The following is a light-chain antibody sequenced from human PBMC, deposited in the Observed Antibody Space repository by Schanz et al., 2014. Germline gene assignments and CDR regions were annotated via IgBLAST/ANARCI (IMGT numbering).Light chain of an antibody. Sequence: EIVLTQSPGTLSLSPGERGTISCRASQSVSSTYLAWYQHKPGQAPRLLIYDASNRATGIPARFSGGGSGTDFTLTIISLEPEDFAVYYCQQRTNWPLTFGGGTKVEIK. J-gene: IGKJ4*01. CDR3: QQRTNWPLT. CDR1: QSVSSTY. CDR2: DAS. V-gene: IGKV3-11*01.